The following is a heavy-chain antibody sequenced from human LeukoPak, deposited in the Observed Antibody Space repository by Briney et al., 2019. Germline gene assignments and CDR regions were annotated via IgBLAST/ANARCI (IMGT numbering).Heavy chain of an antibody. CDR3: VKSSDWYLEY. J-gene: IGHJ4*02. CDR1: GYSFISYY. D-gene: IGHD3-9*01. CDR2: INPNSGGT. V-gene: IGHV1-2*02. Sequence: ASMKVSCKASGYSFISYYIHWVRQPPGQGLTWMGWINPNSGGTNYAQNFQGRVTLTRDTTISTAYMELSRLRSDDTAVYYCVKSSDWYLEYWGQGTLVTVSS.